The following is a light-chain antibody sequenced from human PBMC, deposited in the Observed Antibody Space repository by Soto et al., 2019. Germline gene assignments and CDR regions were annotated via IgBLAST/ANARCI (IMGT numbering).Light chain of an antibody. J-gene: IGKJ1*01. CDR2: HAS. CDR3: QQYRTYS. V-gene: IGKV1-5*01. Sequence: IQLTQSPTTLPASVGDRVTLTCRASESISNWLDWYQQRPGTAPKLLIYHASILETAVPSRFSGNGSGTEFTLTISSLQPVDFATYYCQQYRTYSFGQGTRVEFK. CDR1: ESISNW.